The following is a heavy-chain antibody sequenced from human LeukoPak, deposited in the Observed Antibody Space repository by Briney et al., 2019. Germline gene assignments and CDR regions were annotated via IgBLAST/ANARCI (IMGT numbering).Heavy chain of an antibody. CDR2: ISGSGGST. Sequence: GGSLRLSCAASGFTFSSYAMSWVRQAPGKGLEWVSAISGSGGSTYYADSVKGRFTISRDNSKNTLYLQMNSLRAEDTAVYYCAKVKGGYYSSTSCYTAHSYYYYYGMDVWGQGTTVTVSS. D-gene: IGHD2-2*02. CDR3: AKVKGGYYSSTSCYTAHSYYYYYGMDV. J-gene: IGHJ6*02. V-gene: IGHV3-23*01. CDR1: GFTFSSYA.